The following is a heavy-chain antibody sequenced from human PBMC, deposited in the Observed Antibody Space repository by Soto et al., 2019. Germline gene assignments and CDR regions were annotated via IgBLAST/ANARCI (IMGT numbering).Heavy chain of an antibody. J-gene: IGHJ6*03. Sequence: GASVKVSCKASGYTFTSYDINWVRQATGQGLEWMGWVNPNSGNTGHAQKFQGRVTMTRNTSISTAYMELSSPRSEDTAVYYCARGQFEPSVGFLEWLVSDYYYYYMDVWGKGTTVTGPS. V-gene: IGHV1-8*01. CDR3: ARGQFEPSVGFLEWLVSDYYYYYMDV. CDR1: GYTFTSYD. D-gene: IGHD3-3*01. CDR2: VNPNSGNT.